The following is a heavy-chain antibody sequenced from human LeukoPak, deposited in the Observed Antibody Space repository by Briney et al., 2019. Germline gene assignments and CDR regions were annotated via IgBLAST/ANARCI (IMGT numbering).Heavy chain of an antibody. Sequence: PGGSLRLSCAASGHTFSDYWMSWVRQAPGKGLEWVANIKQDGSERYYEDSVKGRFTISRDNAKNSLYLQMNSLRAEDTAVYYCASGNWNDRAFDIWGQGTMVTVSS. V-gene: IGHV3-7*01. D-gene: IGHD1-20*01. CDR1: GHTFSDYW. CDR2: IKQDGSER. J-gene: IGHJ3*02. CDR3: ASGNWNDRAFDI.